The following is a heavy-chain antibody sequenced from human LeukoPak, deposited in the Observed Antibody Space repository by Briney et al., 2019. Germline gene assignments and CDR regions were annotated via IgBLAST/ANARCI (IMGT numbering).Heavy chain of an antibody. CDR1: GYTFTSYG. V-gene: IGHV1-18*01. J-gene: IGHJ4*02. D-gene: IGHD3-22*01. Sequence: ASVKVSCKASGYTFTSYGISWVRQAPGQGLEWMGWISACNGNTNYAQKLQGRVTMTTDTSTSTAYMELRSLRSDDTAVYYCARSEEYYYDSSGSLFDYWGQGTLVTVSS. CDR3: ARSEEYYYDSSGSLFDY. CDR2: ISACNGNT.